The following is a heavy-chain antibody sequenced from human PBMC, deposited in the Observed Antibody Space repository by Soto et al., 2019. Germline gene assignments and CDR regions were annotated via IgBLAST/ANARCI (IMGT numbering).Heavy chain of an antibody. Sequence: QVQLQESGPGLVKPSQTLSLTCTVSSVSITGDYYWSWIRQPPGKGLEWIGHIYYRGGTLYNPSLKSRVNMSIDTSRNQFSLKLNSVTAADTAVYYCARDPATHYHDSHAYYTHFDPWGQGTLVTVSS. CDR3: ARDPATHYHDSHAYYTHFDP. D-gene: IGHD3-22*01. CDR2: IYYRGGT. CDR1: SVSITGDYY. J-gene: IGHJ5*02. V-gene: IGHV4-30-4*01.